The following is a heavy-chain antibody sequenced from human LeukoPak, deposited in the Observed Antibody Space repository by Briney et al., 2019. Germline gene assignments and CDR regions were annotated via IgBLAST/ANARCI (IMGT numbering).Heavy chain of an antibody. CDR1: GYSISSVYY. V-gene: IGHV4-38-2*02. CDR2: IYHSGST. Sequence: SETLSLTCTVSGYSISSVYYWGWIRQPPGKGLEWIGSIYHSGSTYYSPSLKSRVTISVDTSKNHFSLKLSSVTAADTAVYYCASGRYYGSGSQYNWFDPWGQGTLVTVSS. CDR3: ASGRYYGSGSQYNWFDP. J-gene: IGHJ5*02. D-gene: IGHD3-10*01.